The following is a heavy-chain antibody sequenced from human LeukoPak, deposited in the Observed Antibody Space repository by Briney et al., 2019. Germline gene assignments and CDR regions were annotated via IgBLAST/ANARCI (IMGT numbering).Heavy chain of an antibody. J-gene: IGHJ4*02. CDR3: ARTTGHFDC. CDR2: TYYRSKWYN. CDR1: GDSVSSKSGA. V-gene: IGHV6-1*01. Sequence: SQTLSLTCAISGDSVSSKSGAWNWIRQSPSRGLEWLGRTYYRSKWYNEYAVSVESRITINPDTSKNQFSLQLNSVAPEDTAVYYCARTTGHFDCWGQGTLVTVSS. D-gene: IGHD2-8*02.